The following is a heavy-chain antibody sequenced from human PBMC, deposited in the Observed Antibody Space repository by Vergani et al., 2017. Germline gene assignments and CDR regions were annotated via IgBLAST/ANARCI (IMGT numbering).Heavy chain of an antibody. CDR2: IYHRGST. CDR3: ARDRGGSPR. D-gene: IGHD1-26*01. Sequence: QVQLQESGPGLVKPSETLSLTCAVSGYSISSGYYWGWIRQPPGKGLEWIGSIYHRGSTYYNPSLKDRVTISVDTSKNQFSLKLSSVTAADTAVYYCARDRGGSPRWGQGTLVTVSS. V-gene: IGHV4-38-2*02. J-gene: IGHJ4*02. CDR1: GYSISSGYY.